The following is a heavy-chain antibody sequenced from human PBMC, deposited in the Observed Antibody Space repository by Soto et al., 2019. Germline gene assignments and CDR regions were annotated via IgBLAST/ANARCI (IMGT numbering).Heavy chain of an antibody. CDR3: ARPLIGNTIDL. CDR2: INPSRGSA. Sequence: GASVKVSCKASRYTFFKYFIHWVRQAPGQGLEWIGIINPSRGSATYGPIFQGRVSLTTDMPTSTVYMELSSLRSEDTAIYYCARPLIGNTIDLWGQGTSVTVSS. V-gene: IGHV1-46*01. CDR1: RYTFFKYF. J-gene: IGHJ3*01. D-gene: IGHD1-7*01.